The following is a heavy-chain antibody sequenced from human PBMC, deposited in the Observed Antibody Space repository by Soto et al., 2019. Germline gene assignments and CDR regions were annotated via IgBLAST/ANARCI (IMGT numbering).Heavy chain of an antibody. D-gene: IGHD3-10*01. CDR1: GGSISVINNQSSNHY. CDR3: TTQGFGGLHGLVDV. V-gene: IGHV4-61*05. J-gene: IGHJ6*02. CDR2: ISNIGFT. Sequence: SATLSLTCTVFGGSISVINNQSSNHYFRLFRLSPGKGLEWIGYISNIGFTRYNPSLKSRVSISVDTSKNQFSLKSTSVTAADTAVYYCTTQGFGGLHGLVDVWGQGTTVT.